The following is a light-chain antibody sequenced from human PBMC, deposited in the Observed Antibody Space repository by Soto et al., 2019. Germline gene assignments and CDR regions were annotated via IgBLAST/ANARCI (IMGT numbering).Light chain of an antibody. CDR2: GAS. Sequence: EIVMTQSPATLSVSPGERATLSCRASQSVDNNLAWYQKKPGQAPRLLIFGASSRATGIPTRFSGSGSGTDFALTISSLQSEDFAVYYCQQYKNWPPWTFGQGTKVEVK. V-gene: IGKV3-15*01. CDR1: QSVDNN. J-gene: IGKJ1*01. CDR3: QQYKNWPPWT.